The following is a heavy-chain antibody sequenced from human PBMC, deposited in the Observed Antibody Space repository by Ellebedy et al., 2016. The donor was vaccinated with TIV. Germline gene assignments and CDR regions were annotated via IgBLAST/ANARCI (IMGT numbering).Heavy chain of an antibody. D-gene: IGHD5-12*01. CDR3: AKAPGYVDFESY. V-gene: IGHV3-30*18. CDR1: RFIFDTFA. J-gene: IGHJ4*02. Sequence: GESLKISXAASRFIFDTFAMHWVRQAPGKGLEWVAVISYDGRNKYYADSVKGRFTISRDNSRKILYLQMSSLRPEDTAVYYCAKAPGYVDFESYWGQGTLVTVSS. CDR2: ISYDGRNK.